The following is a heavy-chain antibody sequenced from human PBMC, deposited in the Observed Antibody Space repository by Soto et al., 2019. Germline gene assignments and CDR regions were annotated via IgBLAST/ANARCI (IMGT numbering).Heavy chain of an antibody. CDR2: ISGSGGST. Sequence: PGGSRRLSCAASGCTFSSYAMRWVRQAPGKGLEWVSAISGSGGSTYYADSVKGRFTISRDNSKNTLYLQMNSLRAEDTAVYYCAKRERHDIYYFDYWGQGTLVTVSS. D-gene: IGHD3-9*01. CDR1: GCTFSSYA. J-gene: IGHJ4*02. CDR3: AKRERHDIYYFDY. V-gene: IGHV3-23*01.